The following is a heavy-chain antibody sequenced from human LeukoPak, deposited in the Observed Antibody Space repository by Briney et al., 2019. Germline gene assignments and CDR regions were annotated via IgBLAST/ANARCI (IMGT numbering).Heavy chain of an antibody. CDR3: ARDPDYYDSRVVDF. Sequence: GGSLGLSCAASGFTFSSYGMHWVRQAPGKGLEWVAVISYDGSNKYYADSVKGRFTISRDNAKHSLYLQMDNLRTEDTAMYYCARDPDYYDSRVVDFWGQGTRVTVSS. CDR1: GFTFSSYG. J-gene: IGHJ4*02. D-gene: IGHD3-22*01. CDR2: ISYDGSNK. V-gene: IGHV3-30*03.